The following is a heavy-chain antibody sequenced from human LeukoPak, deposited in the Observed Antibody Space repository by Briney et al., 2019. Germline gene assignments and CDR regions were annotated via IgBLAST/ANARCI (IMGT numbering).Heavy chain of an antibody. D-gene: IGHD3-3*01. CDR2: INGSGGST. Sequence: AGSLTLSRLASGFTLSNYAMSWLRQPPARGREWVSPINGSGGSTYYADSVKGRFTISRDNSKNTLYLQMNSMRAEDTAVYYCAKDPLYYDFWSGSFDYWGQGTLVTVSS. V-gene: IGHV3-23*01. CDR3: AKDPLYYDFWSGSFDY. CDR1: GFTLSNYA. J-gene: IGHJ4*02.